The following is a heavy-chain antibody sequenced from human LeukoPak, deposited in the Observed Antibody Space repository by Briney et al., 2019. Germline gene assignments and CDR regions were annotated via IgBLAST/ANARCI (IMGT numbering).Heavy chain of an antibody. J-gene: IGHJ4*02. V-gene: IGHV4-39*07. CDR1: GGSISSSSYY. CDR3: ARELPDVLRYFDWFPRGPLVD. Sequence: PSETLSLTCTVSGGSISSSSYYWGWIRQPPGKGLEWIGSIYYSGSTYYNPSLKSRVTISVDTSKNQFSLKLSSVTAADTAVYYCARELPDVLRYFDWFPRGPLVDWGQGTLVTVSS. D-gene: IGHD3-9*01. CDR2: IYYSGST.